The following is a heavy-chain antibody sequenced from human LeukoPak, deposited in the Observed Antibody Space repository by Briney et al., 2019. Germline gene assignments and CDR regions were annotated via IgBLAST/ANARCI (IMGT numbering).Heavy chain of an antibody. CDR1: GFTFSSYW. V-gene: IGHV3-7*01. D-gene: IGHD1-7*01. CDR3: ARDRTGTTNYMDV. Sequence: PGGSLRLSCAASGFTFSSYWMSWVRQAPGKGLEWVANIKQDGSEKYYVDYVKGRFTISRDNAKNSLYLQMNSLRAEDTAVYYCARDRTGTTNYMDVWGKGTTVTVSS. CDR2: IKQDGSEK. J-gene: IGHJ6*03.